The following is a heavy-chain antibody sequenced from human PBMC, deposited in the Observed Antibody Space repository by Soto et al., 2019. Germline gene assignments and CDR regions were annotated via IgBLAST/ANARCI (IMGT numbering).Heavy chain of an antibody. CDR1: GYTFTSYA. V-gene: IGHV1-46*03. Sequence: ASVKVSCKASGYTFTSYAMHWVRQAPGQGLEWMGIINPSGGSTSYAQKFQGRVTMTRDTSTSTVYMELSSLRSEDTAVYYCARDLGGDNQYFQHWGQGTLVTVSS. CDR2: INPSGGST. CDR3: ARDLGGDNQYFQH. D-gene: IGHD1-26*01. J-gene: IGHJ1*01.